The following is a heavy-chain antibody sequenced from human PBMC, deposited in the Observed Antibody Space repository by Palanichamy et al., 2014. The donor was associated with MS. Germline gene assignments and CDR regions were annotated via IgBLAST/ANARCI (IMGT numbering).Heavy chain of an antibody. CDR1: GFTFSDYY. CDR2: ISSSSSYT. V-gene: IGHV3-11*06. D-gene: IGHD7-27*01. CDR3: ARPYAGANWGLFGY. J-gene: IGHJ4*02. Sequence: VQLVGVWGGLVKPGGPLRLSCAASGFTFSDYYMSWIRQAPGKGLEWVSYISSSSSYTNYADSVKGRFTISRDNAKNSLYLQMNSLRAEDTAVYYCARPYAGANWGLFGYWGQGTLVTVSS.